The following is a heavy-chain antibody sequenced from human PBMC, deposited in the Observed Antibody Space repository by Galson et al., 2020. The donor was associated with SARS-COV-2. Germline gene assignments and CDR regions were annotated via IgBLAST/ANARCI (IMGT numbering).Heavy chain of an antibody. J-gene: IGHJ4*02. Sequence: GGSLRLSCTASGLIFSDYYMTWIRQAPGKGLEWISYISPSSYYTNYADSVRGRFTISRDNTKTSLFLHMDSLRAEDTAVYYCAGSHKNFWYNFDNWGQGALVTVSS. D-gene: IGHD6-13*01. CDR2: ISPSSYYT. V-gene: IGHV3-11*03. CDR3: AGSHKNFWYNFDN. CDR1: GLIFSDYY.